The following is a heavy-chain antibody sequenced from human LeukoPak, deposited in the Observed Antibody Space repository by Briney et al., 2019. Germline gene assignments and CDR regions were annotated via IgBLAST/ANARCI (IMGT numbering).Heavy chain of an antibody. CDR1: GYTFTTYP. V-gene: IGHV1-3*01. CDR2: INAGNGNT. CDR3: ARAAYYYDGSGYYYD. Sequence: ASVKGSCKASGYTFTTYPMHWVRQAPGQRLEWMGWINAGNGNTKYSQKFQGRVTISGDTSASTAYMELSSLRSEDTAVYYCARAAYYYDGSGYYYDWGQGTLVTVSS. D-gene: IGHD3-22*01. J-gene: IGHJ4*02.